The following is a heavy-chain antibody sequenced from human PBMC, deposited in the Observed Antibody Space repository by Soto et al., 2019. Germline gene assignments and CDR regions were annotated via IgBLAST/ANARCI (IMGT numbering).Heavy chain of an antibody. CDR1: GGTSSSYA. CDR2: IIPIFGTP. CDR3: ASHPGGYNYRSDY. D-gene: IGHD5-18*01. J-gene: IGHJ4*02. Sequence: QVQLVQSGAEVKKPGSSVKVSCKASGGTSSSYAISWVRQAPGQGLEWMGGIIPIFGTPDYAQKFQGRVTITADESTSTAYMDLSSLRSEDTAVFYCASHPGGYNYRSDYWGQGTLVAVSS. V-gene: IGHV1-69*12.